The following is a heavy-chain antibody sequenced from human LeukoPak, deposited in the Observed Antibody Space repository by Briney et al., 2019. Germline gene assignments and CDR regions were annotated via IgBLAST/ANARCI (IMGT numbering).Heavy chain of an antibody. D-gene: IGHD5-12*01. CDR3: ARAHGSGGDYFDY. V-gene: IGHV4-39*07. J-gene: IGHJ4*02. Sequence: PSETLSLTCTVSGGSVSSSSYYWTWIRQPPGKGLEWIGSIYYSGTTYYNPSLKSRLTLSKDTSKNHFSLTLSSVTAADTAVYYCARAHGSGGDYFDYWGQGTLVTVSS. CDR1: GGSVSSSSYY. CDR2: IYYSGTT.